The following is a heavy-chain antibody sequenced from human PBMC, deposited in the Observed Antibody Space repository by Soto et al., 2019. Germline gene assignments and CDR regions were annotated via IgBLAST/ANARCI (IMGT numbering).Heavy chain of an antibody. D-gene: IGHD6-13*01. J-gene: IGHJ4*02. Sequence: PGGSLTLSVAASVFTFNNCAINWVRESPGKGLEWASVIGGSARRTYYADSATGRFTITRDNSKNTLYLQMSSLRAEDTAVYYCATAGGAAGTVDYFDSWGQGTLVTVSS. CDR3: ATAGGAAGTVDYFDS. CDR2: IGGSARRT. V-gene: IGHV3-23*01. CDR1: VFTFNNCA.